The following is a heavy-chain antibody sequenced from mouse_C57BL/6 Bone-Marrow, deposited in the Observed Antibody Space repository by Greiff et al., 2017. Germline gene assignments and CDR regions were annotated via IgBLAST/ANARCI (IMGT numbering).Heavy chain of an antibody. J-gene: IGHJ2*01. CDR3: TFYSNYAFDY. V-gene: IGHV14-4*01. CDR2: IDPENGDT. CDR1: GFNIKDDY. Sequence: EVKLLESGAELVRPGASVKLSCTASGFNIKDDYMHWVKQRPEQGLEWIGWIDPENGDTEYASKFQGKATITADTSSNTAYLQLSSLTSEDTAVYYCTFYSNYAFDYWGQGTTLTVSS. D-gene: IGHD2-5*01.